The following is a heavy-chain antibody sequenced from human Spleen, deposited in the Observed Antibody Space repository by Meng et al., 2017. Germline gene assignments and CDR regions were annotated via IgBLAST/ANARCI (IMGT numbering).Heavy chain of an antibody. V-gene: IGHV1-46*01. J-gene: IGHJ4*03. Sequence: QVQLVQSGAEVKKHGVSLKLSCETSGFTFTTYFMHWLRKAPGQGLQWMGLFNPNGDVTTYSPRFQGRITLTGDTSTSTLYMELSSLTSDDTAVYYCAREMPMTCYFDQWGQGTLVTVSS. D-gene: IGHD3-22*01. CDR1: GFTFTTYF. CDR3: AREMPMTCYFDQ. CDR2: FNPNGDVT.